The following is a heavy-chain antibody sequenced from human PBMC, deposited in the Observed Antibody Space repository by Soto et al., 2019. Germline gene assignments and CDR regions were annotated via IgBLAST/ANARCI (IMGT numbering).Heavy chain of an antibody. J-gene: IGHJ3*02. CDR2: ISAYNGNT. V-gene: IGHV1-18*01. Sequence: QVQLVQSGAEVKKPGASVKVSCKASGYTFTSYGISWVRQAPGQGLEWMGWISAYNGNTNYAQKLQGRVTMTTDTSKSTDYMELRSLRSDDTAVYYCARGYCRGGSCYSDDAFDIWGQGTMVTVSS. CDR1: GYTFTSYG. D-gene: IGHD2-15*01. CDR3: ARGYCRGGSCYSDDAFDI.